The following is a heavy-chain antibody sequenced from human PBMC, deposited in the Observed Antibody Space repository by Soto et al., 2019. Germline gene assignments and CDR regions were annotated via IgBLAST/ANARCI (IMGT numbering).Heavy chain of an antibody. Sequence: ASVKVSCKASGYTFTSYYMHWVRQAPGQGLEWMGIIKPSGGSTSYAQKFQGRVTMTRDTSTSTVYMELNSLRAVDTAVYYCARFYYDSSGYLPSPYYYYYGMDVWGQGTTVTVSS. CDR2: IKPSGGST. D-gene: IGHD3-22*01. J-gene: IGHJ6*02. V-gene: IGHV1-46*01. CDR3: ARFYYDSSGYLPSPYYYYYGMDV. CDR1: GYTFTSYY.